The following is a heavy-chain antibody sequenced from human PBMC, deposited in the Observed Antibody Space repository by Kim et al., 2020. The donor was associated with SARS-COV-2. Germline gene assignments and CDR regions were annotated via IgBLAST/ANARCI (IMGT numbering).Heavy chain of an antibody. CDR2: LRNKANSYTT. CDR3: VRAGIIVTPNYYDY. Sequence: GGSLRLSCAASGFTFSDHYMDWVRQAPGKGLEWVGRLRNKANSYTTEYAASVKGRFTISRDESKNSLYLQMLSLKTDDPAVFYCVRAGIIVTPNYYDYWGPRTLVTVSS. V-gene: IGHV3-72*01. J-gene: IGHJ4*02. D-gene: IGHD3-10*01. CDR1: GFTFSDHY.